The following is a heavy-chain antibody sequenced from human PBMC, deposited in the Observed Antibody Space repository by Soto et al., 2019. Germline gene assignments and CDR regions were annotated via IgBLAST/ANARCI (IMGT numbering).Heavy chain of an antibody. J-gene: IGHJ6*02. V-gene: IGHV3-49*03. CDR1: GFTFGDYA. CDR2: IRSKAYGGTT. D-gene: IGHD3-3*01. CDR3: TRDTDLYDFCCGHNDYYDVMDF. Sequence: GGSLRHCCTGSGFTFGDYAMSWFRQAPGKGLEWVGFIRSKAYGGTTEYAASVKGSCTISRDDSKIMAYLQMNSLKTEDTAVYYCTRDTDLYDFCCGHNDYYDVMDFWSRGTSVTGSS.